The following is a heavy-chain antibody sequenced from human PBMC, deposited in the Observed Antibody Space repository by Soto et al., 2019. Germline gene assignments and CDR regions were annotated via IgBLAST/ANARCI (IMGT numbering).Heavy chain of an antibody. CDR3: AHSDGGYEIIYFDF. CDR1: GYSFTPAGVA. V-gene: IGHV2-5*01. J-gene: IGHJ4*02. CDR2: IYSNDDR. Sequence: SGPTMVNSTQTLTLTCTFSGYSFTPAGVAVVWIRQTPGGALGWISFIYSNDDRRFSPSLKTRLTITGDTSKNQVVLSLTNVDPGDTATYFCAHSDGGYEIIYFDFWGQGIPVTVSS. D-gene: IGHD5-12*01.